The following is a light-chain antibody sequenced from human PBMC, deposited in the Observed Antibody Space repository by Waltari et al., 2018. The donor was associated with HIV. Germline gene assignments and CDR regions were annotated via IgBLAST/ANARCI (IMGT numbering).Light chain of an antibody. CDR2: AAS. CDR1: QNIGNY. V-gene: IGKV1-39*01. J-gene: IGKJ3*01. Sequence: DIQLTQSPSSLSASIGDRVTITCRASQNIGNYLHLYQEKPGKGPRLRSYAASTLQSGVPTMFTGGGSGTEFTLTISSLQPEDFAVYYCQQSYILFSFGPGTKVDIK. CDR3: QQSYILFS.